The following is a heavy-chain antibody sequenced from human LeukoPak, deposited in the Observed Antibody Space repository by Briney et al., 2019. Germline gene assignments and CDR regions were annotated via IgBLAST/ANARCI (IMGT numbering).Heavy chain of an antibody. V-gene: IGHV4-31*03. CDR3: ARGSGFLDYGFSPADAFDI. CDR2: IYYSGST. CDR1: GGSISSGGYY. Sequence: PSQTLSLTCTVSGGSISSGGYYWSWIRQHPGKGLEWIGYIYYSGSTYYNPSLKSRVTISVDTSKNQFSLKLSSVTAADTAVYYCARGSGFLDYGFSPADAFDIWGQGTMVTVSS. J-gene: IGHJ3*02. D-gene: IGHD4-17*01.